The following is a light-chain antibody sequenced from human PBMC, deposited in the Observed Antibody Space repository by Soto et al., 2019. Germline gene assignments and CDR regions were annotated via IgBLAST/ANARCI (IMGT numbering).Light chain of an antibody. CDR2: GAF. CDR3: QQYAQLLPVT. J-gene: IGKJ4*01. V-gene: IGKV3-20*01. CDR1: QSVSSN. Sequence: EIVLTQSPGTLSLSPGETVALFCRASQSVSSNLAWYQQSPGQPPRLLIHGAFTRATGTPDRFIGSGFGTDFTLTISRLEPEDFGVYYCQQYAQLLPVTFGGGTTVEVK.